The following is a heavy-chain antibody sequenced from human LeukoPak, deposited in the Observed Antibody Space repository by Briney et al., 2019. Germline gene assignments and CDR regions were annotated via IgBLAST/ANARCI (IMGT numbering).Heavy chain of an antibody. V-gene: IGHV4-59*12. CDR3: AREITVVAATEGDWFDP. Sequence: SETLSLTCTVSGGSISSYYWSWIRQPPGKGLEWIGYIYYSGSTNYNPSLESRVTISVDTSKNQFSLKLSSVTAADTAVYYCAREITVVAATEGDWFDPWGQGTLVTVSS. D-gene: IGHD2-15*01. CDR1: GGSISSYY. CDR2: IYYSGST. J-gene: IGHJ5*02.